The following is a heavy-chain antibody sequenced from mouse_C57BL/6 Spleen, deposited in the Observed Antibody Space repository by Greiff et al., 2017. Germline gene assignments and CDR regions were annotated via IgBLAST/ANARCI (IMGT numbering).Heavy chain of an antibody. Sequence: QVQLQQSGAELVRPGTSVKVSCKASGYAFTNYLIAWVKQRPGPGLEWIGVINPGSGGTNYNEKFKGKATLTADKSSSTAYMQLSSLTSEDSAVDFCARDDPAWFAYWGQGTLVTVSA. CDR3: ARDDPAWFAY. V-gene: IGHV1-54*01. J-gene: IGHJ3*01. CDR1: GYAFTNYL. CDR2: INPGSGGT.